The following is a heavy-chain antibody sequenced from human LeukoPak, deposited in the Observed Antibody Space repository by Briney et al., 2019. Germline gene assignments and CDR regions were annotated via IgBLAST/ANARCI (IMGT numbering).Heavy chain of an antibody. CDR3: TTDSEDGPYCTNGVCYPVFDY. V-gene: IGHV3-15*01. J-gene: IGHJ4*02. D-gene: IGHD2-8*01. CDR2: IKSKTDGGTT. CDR1: GFTLSNAW. Sequence: PGGSLRLSCAASGFTLSNAWMSWVRQAPGKGLEWVGRIKSKTDGGTTDYAAPVKGRFTISRDDSKNTLYMQMNSLKTEDTAVYYCTTDSEDGPYCTNGVCYPVFDYWGQGTLVTVSS.